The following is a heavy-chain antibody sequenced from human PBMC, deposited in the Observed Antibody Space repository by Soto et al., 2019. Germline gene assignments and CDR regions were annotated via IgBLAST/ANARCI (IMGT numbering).Heavy chain of an antibody. CDR3: ARSHRQQLVTWFDP. Sequence: QLQLQESGSGLVKTSQTLSLTCAVSGGSISSGGYSWSWIRQPPGKGLEWIGYIYHSGSTYYNPSLKSLVTIAVDRSKNQFSLKLSSVTAADTAVYYCARSHRQQLVTWFDPWGQGTLITVSS. D-gene: IGHD6-13*01. CDR2: IYHSGST. J-gene: IGHJ5*02. CDR1: GGSISSGGYS. V-gene: IGHV4-30-2*01.